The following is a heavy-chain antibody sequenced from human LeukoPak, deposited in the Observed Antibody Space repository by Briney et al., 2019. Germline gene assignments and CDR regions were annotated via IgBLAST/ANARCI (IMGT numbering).Heavy chain of an antibody. CDR3: AKPLGQWYSSSSLINYYYYYMDV. D-gene: IGHD6-6*01. CDR1: GFTFSSYA. CDR2: ISGSGSGT. Sequence: GGSPRLSCAASGFTFSSYAMSWVRQAPGKGLEWVSGISGSGSGTYYADSVKGRFTISRDNSKNTLYLQMNSLRADDTAVYYCAKPLGQWYSSSSLINYYYYYMDVWGKGTTVTVSS. J-gene: IGHJ6*03. V-gene: IGHV3-23*01.